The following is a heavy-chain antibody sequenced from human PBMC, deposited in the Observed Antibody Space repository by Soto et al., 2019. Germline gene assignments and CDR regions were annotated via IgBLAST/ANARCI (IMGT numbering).Heavy chain of an antibody. CDR3: ARPGISGTTGDY. V-gene: IGHV3-74*01. D-gene: IGHD1-20*01. CDR1: GFTFSSSW. CDR2: TNPDGSST. J-gene: IGHJ4*02. Sequence: GGSLRLSCAASGFTFSSSWMHWVRQAPGKGLVWVSRTNPDGSSTDYADSVKGRFTISRDNAKDTLFLQMNSLRAEDTAVYFCARPGISGTTGDYWGQGTLVTVSS.